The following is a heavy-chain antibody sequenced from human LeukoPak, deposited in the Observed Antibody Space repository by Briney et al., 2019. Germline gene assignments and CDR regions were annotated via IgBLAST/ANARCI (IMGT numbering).Heavy chain of an antibody. CDR1: GLTVSNQF. Sequence: GGSLRLSCTASGLTVSNQFMDWVRQAPGKGLEWVSTIYSGGATYYSDSVRGRFTISRDSSQNTVYLQMNSLRAEDTAVYYCAREGVNYYDSSGYYAVSWGQGTLVTVSS. D-gene: IGHD3-22*01. CDR2: IYSGGAT. CDR3: AREGVNYYDSSGYYAVS. V-gene: IGHV3-66*01. J-gene: IGHJ5*02.